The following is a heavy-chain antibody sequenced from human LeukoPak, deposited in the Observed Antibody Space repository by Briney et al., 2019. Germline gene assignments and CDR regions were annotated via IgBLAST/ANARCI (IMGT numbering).Heavy chain of an antibody. J-gene: IGHJ4*02. D-gene: IGHD3-3*01. CDR1: GYTFTSYD. CDR3: ARGISVGVVTDY. V-gene: IGHV1-8*01. Sequence: GSSVKVSCEPSGYTFTSYDINWVRQATGQGLEWMGWMNPNSGNTGYAQKFQGRVTMTRNTSISTAYMELSSLRSEDTAVYYCARGISVGVVTDYWGQGTLVTVSS. CDR2: MNPNSGNT.